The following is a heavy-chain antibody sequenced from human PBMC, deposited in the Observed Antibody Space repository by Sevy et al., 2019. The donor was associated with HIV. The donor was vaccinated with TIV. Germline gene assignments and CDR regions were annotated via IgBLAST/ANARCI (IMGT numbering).Heavy chain of an antibody. D-gene: IGHD3-9*01. Sequence: SGPTLVKPTQTLTLTCTFSGFSFTTSGVGVGWIRQSPGKAPEWPAVIFSDHDTRYSPSLKSGLTITNDTSKDQVVLTMTNMDPEDTGTYYCAHRRSRGITITEFDYWGQGTLVTVSS. CDR3: AHRRSRGITITEFDY. V-gene: IGHV2-5*02. CDR1: GFSFTTSGVG. CDR2: IFSDHDT. J-gene: IGHJ4*02.